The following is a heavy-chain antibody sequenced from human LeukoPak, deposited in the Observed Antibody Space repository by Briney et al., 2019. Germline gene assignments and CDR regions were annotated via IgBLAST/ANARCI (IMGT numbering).Heavy chain of an antibody. J-gene: IGHJ4*02. V-gene: IGHV3-33*01. Sequence: VXQAPGXXXXWVAVIWYDGSNKYYADSVKGRFTISRDNSKNTLYLQMNSLRAEDTAVYYCARDGLRYFETLDYWGQGTLVTVSS. CDR2: IWYDGSNK. CDR3: ARDGLRYFETLDY. D-gene: IGHD3-9*01.